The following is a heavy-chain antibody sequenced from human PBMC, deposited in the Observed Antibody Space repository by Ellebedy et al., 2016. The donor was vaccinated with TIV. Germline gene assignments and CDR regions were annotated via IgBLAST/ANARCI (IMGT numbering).Heavy chain of an antibody. D-gene: IGHD1-26*01. CDR1: GGSIRSGGYY. CDR3: ARHSKVDAT. V-gene: IGHV4-31*03. Sequence: MPSETLSLTCTVSGGSIRSGGYYWSWIRHHPGKGLEWIGYIYYTGSAYYNPSLKSRVTISVDTSKNQFSLKLSSVTAADTAVYYCARHSKVDATWGQGTMVTVSS. CDR2: IYYTGSA. J-gene: IGHJ3*01.